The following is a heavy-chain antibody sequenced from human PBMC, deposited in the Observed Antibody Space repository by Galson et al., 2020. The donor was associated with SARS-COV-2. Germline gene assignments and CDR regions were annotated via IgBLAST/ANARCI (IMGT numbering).Heavy chain of an antibody. CDR3: ARDLNYYDSGFNAVDV. Sequence: SETLSLTCNISGDPFSSGVYYWSWIRQPPGKGLEWIGYIYYSGSTYYNPSLQSRVTISVDRSKNQFSLKLSSVTAADTAVYYCARDLNYYDSGFNAVDVWGQGTTVTVSS. CDR1: GDPFSSGVYY. CDR2: IYYSGST. V-gene: IGHV4-30-4*01. D-gene: IGHD3-10*01. J-gene: IGHJ6*02.